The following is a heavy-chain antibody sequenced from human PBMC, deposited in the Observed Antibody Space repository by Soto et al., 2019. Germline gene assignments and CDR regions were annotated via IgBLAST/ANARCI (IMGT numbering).Heavy chain of an antibody. V-gene: IGHV1-46*01. J-gene: IGHJ5*02. CDR2: VNPSGGST. CDR3: ARNGVAGSGWQNWFDP. Sequence: ASVKVSCKASGYTFTSYYMHWVRQAPGQGLEWMGIVNPSGGSTTYAQKFQGRVTTTRDTSTNTVYMELSSLRSEDTAVYYCARNGVAGSGWQNWFDPWGQGTLVTVSS. D-gene: IGHD6-19*01. CDR1: GYTFTSYY.